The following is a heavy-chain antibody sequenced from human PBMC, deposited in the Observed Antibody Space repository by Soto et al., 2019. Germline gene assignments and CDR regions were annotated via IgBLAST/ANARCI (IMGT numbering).Heavy chain of an antibody. CDR2: IYYSGST. J-gene: IGHJ4*02. Sequence: SETLSLTCTVSGGSISGGDYYWSWIRQPPGKGLEWIGYIYYSGSTYYNPSLKSRVTISVDTSKNQFSLKLSSVTAADTAVYYCARAAGDIALRPLFDYWGQGTLVTVSS. CDR3: ARAAGDIALRPLFDY. V-gene: IGHV4-30-4*01. D-gene: IGHD2-21*01. CDR1: GGSISGGDYY.